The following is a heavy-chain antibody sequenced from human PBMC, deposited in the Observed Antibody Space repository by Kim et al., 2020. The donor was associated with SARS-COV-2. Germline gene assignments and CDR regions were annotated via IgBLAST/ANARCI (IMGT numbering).Heavy chain of an antibody. CDR3: ARDSSWIDY. CDR2: SYI. D-gene: IGHD6-13*01. V-gene: IGHV3-21*01. Sequence: SYIYYADSVKGRFTISRDNAKNSLYLQMNSLRAEDTAVYYCARDSSWIDYWGQGTLVTVSS. J-gene: IGHJ4*02.